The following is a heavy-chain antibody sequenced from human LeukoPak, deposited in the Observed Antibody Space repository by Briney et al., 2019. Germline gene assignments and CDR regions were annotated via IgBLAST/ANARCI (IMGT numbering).Heavy chain of an antibody. Sequence: PSETLSLTCSVSGYSISDGYYWDWIRQPPGKGLEWIGSIYHSGSTYYNPSLKSRVTISVDTSKNQFSLKLSSVTAADTAVYYCARGLPGQQLGRTPEPADYWGQGTLVTVSS. CDR2: IYHSGST. V-gene: IGHV4-38-2*02. CDR1: GYSISDGYY. D-gene: IGHD6-13*01. CDR3: ARGLPGQQLGRTPEPADY. J-gene: IGHJ4*02.